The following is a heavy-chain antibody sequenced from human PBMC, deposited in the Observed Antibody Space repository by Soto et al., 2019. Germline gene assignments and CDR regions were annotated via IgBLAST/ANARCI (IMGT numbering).Heavy chain of an antibody. CDR3: ARESEDLTSNFDY. J-gene: IGHJ4*02. Sequence: PGGSLRLSFAASGCTFTGYSMNWVRQAPGKGLEWVSSISSTTNYIYYGDSMKGRFTISRDNAKNSLYLEMNSLRAEDTAVYYCARESEDLTSNFDYWGQGTLVTVSS. V-gene: IGHV3-21*06. CDR1: GCTFTGYS. CDR2: ISSTTNYI.